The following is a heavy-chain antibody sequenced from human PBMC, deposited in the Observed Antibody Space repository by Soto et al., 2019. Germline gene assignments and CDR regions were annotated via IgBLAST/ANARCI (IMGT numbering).Heavy chain of an antibody. V-gene: IGHV3-23*01. CDR3: AKGSVRLFRGVILNFDS. CDR1: GFTFSSFA. D-gene: IGHD3-10*01. CDR2: IGGSGETT. J-gene: IGHJ4*02. Sequence: PGGSLRLSCAASGFTFSSFAMTWVRQPPGKGLEWVSTIGGSGETTYYADSVKGRFTISRDNSKTTLFVQMNSLRVDDTAIYYCAKGSVRLFRGVILNFDSWGQGILVTVSS.